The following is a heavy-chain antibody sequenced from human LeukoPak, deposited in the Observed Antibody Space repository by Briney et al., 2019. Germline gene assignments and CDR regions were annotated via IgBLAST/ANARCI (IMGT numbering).Heavy chain of an antibody. D-gene: IGHD3-22*01. CDR2: ISYDGSNK. Sequence: GRSLRLSCAASGFTFSSYAMHWVRQAPGKGLEWVAVISYDGSNKYYADSVKGRFTISRDNSKNTLYLQMNSLRAEDTAVYYCAKTYDSSGYFEYFQHWGQGTLVTVSS. CDR3: AKTYDSSGYFEYFQH. V-gene: IGHV3-30-3*02. CDR1: GFTFSSYA. J-gene: IGHJ1*01.